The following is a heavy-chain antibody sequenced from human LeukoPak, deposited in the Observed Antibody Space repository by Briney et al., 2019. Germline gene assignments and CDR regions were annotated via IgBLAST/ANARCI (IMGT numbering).Heavy chain of an antibody. Sequence: SETLSLTCTVSGGSISSSSYYWGWIRQPPGKGLEWIGSIYYSGSTYYNPSLKSRVTISVDTSKNQFSLKLSSVTAADTAVYYCARDSTLLLWFGETYYGMDVWGQGTTVTVSS. J-gene: IGHJ6*02. D-gene: IGHD3-10*01. CDR3: ARDSTLLLWFGETYYGMDV. CDR1: GGSISSSSYY. CDR2: IYYSGST. V-gene: IGHV4-39*07.